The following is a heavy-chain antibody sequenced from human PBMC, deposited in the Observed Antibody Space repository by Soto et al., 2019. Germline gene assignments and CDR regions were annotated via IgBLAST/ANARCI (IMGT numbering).Heavy chain of an antibody. CDR2: ITSSSTYI. J-gene: IGHJ4*02. V-gene: IGHV3-21*01. Sequence: EVQLVESGGGLVKPGGSLRLSCAASGFTFSSYSMNWVRQAPGKGLEWVSSITSSSTYIYYADSVKGRFTISRDNAKNSLYLQMNSLRAEDTAVYYCARANYDSGRYHCDDWGQGTLVTVSS. CDR3: ARANYDSGRYHCDD. D-gene: IGHD1-26*01. CDR1: GFTFSSYS.